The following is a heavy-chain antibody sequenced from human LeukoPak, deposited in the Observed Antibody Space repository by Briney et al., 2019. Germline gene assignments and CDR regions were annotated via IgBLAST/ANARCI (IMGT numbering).Heavy chain of an antibody. CDR3: ARRSRDQLLNWFDP. D-gene: IGHD2/OR15-2a*01. CDR2: IIPILGMA. J-gene: IGHJ5*02. CDR1: GGTFSSYA. Sequence: SVKVSCKASGGTFSSYAISWVRQAPGQGLEWMGRIIPILGMANYAQKFQGRVTITADKSTSTAYMELSSLRSEDTAVYYCARRSRDQLLNWFDPRGQGTLVTVPS. V-gene: IGHV1-69*04.